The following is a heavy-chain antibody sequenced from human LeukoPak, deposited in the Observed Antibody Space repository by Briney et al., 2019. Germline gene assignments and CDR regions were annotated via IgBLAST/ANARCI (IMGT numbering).Heavy chain of an antibody. CDR1: GYSFTRFG. V-gene: IGHV1-18*01. CDR3: ARDFYHGHCAGLSCFLLDS. D-gene: IGHD2-8*02. CDR2: ISALYGHT. J-gene: IGHJ4*02. Sequence: ASVKVSCKASGYSFTRFGITWVRQAPGQGLEWMGWISALYGHTNYAQRFQGRVTMTTDTSTSTAYMELTSLRSDDTAVYYCARDFYHGHCAGLSCFLLDSWGQGALVIVSS.